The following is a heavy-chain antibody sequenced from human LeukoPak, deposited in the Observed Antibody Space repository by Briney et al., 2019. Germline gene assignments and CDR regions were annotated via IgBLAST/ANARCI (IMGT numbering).Heavy chain of an antibody. V-gene: IGHV3-30*18. J-gene: IGHJ4*02. CDR2: ISYDGSNK. Sequence: GGSLRLSCAASGFTFSSYGMHWVRQAPGKGLEWVAVISYDGSNKYYADSVKGRFTISRDNSKNTLYLRMNSLRAEDTAVYYCAKDRTSSGSSYWGQGTLVTVSS. CDR1: GFTFSSYG. D-gene: IGHD6-19*01. CDR3: AKDRTSSGSSY.